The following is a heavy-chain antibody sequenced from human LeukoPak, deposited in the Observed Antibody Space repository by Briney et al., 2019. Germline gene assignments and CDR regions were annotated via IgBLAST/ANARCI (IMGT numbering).Heavy chain of an antibody. V-gene: IGHV3-23*01. D-gene: IGHD2-15*01. CDR2: ISGIGDNT. CDR1: GFTFSSYA. J-gene: IGHJ4*02. Sequence: PGGSLRLSCAASGFTFSSYAMTWVRQAPGKGLDWVSVISGIGDNTYYADSVKGRFTISRDNSKNTLYLQMNSLRVEDTAVYYCAKGSGNSCYSYCDHWGQGTLVTVSS. CDR3: AKGSGNSCYSYCDH.